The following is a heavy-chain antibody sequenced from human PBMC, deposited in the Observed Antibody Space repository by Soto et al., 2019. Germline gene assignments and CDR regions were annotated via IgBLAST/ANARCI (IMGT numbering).Heavy chain of an antibody. CDR2: ISAYNGNT. CDR3: ARVGYCSSTSCYSPTTNY. V-gene: IGHV1-18*01. Sequence: GASVKVSCKASGYTFTSYGISWVRQAPGQGLEWVGWISAYNGNTNYAQKLQGRVTMTTDTSTSTAYMELRSLRSDDTAVYYCARVGYCSSTSCYSPTTNYWGQGTLVTVSS. J-gene: IGHJ4*02. CDR1: GYTFTSYG. D-gene: IGHD2-2*03.